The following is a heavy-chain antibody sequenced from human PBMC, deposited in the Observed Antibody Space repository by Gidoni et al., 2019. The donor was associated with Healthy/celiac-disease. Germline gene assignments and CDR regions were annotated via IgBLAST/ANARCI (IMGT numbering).Heavy chain of an antibody. CDR3: AKSYGDYVLVFDY. D-gene: IGHD4-17*01. CDR1: GFTCSSYA. V-gene: IGHV3-23*01. Sequence: EVQLLESGGGLVQPGGSLRLAWAAHGFTCSSYAMSWVRQAPGKRLEWVSAISGSGCSTYYADSVKGLFTISRDNSKNTLYLQMNSLRADDTAVYYCAKSYGDYVLVFDYWGQGTLVTVSS. J-gene: IGHJ4*02. CDR2: ISGSGCST.